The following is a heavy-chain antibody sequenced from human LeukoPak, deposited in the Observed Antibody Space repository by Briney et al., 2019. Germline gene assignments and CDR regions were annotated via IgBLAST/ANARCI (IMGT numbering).Heavy chain of an antibody. CDR3: ARVPGDFDASDI. J-gene: IGHJ3*02. Sequence: GGSLRLSCEASGFTFTSYWMSWVRQAPGKGPEWVAHIKENGNEQYYADSVKGRFTISRDNVKQSLGLQMNSLRVKDTAVYYCARVPGDFDASDIWGQGTMVTVSS. CDR1: GFTFTSYW. D-gene: IGHD1-14*01. CDR2: IKENGNEQ. V-gene: IGHV3-7*01.